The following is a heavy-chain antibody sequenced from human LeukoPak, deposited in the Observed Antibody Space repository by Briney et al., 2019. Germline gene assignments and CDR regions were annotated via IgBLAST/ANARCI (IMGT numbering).Heavy chain of an antibody. V-gene: IGHV4-30-2*01. CDR3: ARARESPGGQIFDY. CDR2: TYHSGST. D-gene: IGHD3-10*01. J-gene: IGHJ4*02. CDR1: GGSISSGGYS. Sequence: KPSETLSLTCAVSGGSISSGGYSWSWIRQPPGKGLEWIGYTYHSGSTYYNPSLKSRVTISVDRSKNQFSLKLSPVTAADTAVYYCARARESPGGQIFDYWGQGTLVTVSS.